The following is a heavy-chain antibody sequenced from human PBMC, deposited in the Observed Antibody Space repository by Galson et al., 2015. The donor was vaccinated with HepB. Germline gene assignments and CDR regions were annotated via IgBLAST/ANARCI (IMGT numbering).Heavy chain of an antibody. CDR1: GFTFSSYA. CDR2: ISSNGGST. D-gene: IGHD3-22*01. CDR3: VKGHRGGLYDSSGYLYGYYFDY. V-gene: IGHV3-64D*06. J-gene: IGHJ4*02. Sequence: SLRLSCAASGFTFSSYAMHWVRQAPGKGLEYVSAISSNGGSTYYADSVKGRFTISRDNSKNTLYLQMSSLRAEDTAVYYCVKGHRGGLYDSSGYLYGYYFDYWGQGTLVTVSS.